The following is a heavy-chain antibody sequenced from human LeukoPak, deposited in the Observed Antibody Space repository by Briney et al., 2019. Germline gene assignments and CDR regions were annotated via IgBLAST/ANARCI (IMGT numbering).Heavy chain of an antibody. CDR1: GGSTSSHSYY. D-gene: IGHD1-26*01. CDR2: IYYSGST. Sequence: SETLSLTCTVSGGSTSSHSYYWGWIRQPPGKGLEWIGSIYYSGSTYYNPSLKSRVTISVDTSKNQFSLKLSSVTAADTAVYYCARHERWELPYFDYWGQGTLVTVSS. V-gene: IGHV4-39*01. J-gene: IGHJ4*02. CDR3: ARHERWELPYFDY.